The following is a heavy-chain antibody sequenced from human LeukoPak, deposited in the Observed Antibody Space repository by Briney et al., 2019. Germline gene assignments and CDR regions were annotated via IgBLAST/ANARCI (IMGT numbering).Heavy chain of an antibody. CDR2: ISSNTRII. CDR3: ARGGAARPDY. Sequence: GGSLRLSCAASGFTFRSYGMHWVRQTPGKGLEWVSYISSNTRIIDYADSVKGRFTISRDNAKNSLYLRMNSLRAEDTAVYYCARGGAARPDYWGQGTLLTVSS. D-gene: IGHD6-6*01. CDR1: GFTFRSYG. J-gene: IGHJ4*02. V-gene: IGHV3-48*01.